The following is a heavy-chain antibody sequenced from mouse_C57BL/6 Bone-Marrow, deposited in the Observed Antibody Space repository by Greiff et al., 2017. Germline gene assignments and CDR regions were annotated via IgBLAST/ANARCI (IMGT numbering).Heavy chain of an antibody. CDR2: IDPSDSST. V-gene: IGHV1-69*01. Sequence: VQLQQPGAELVMPGASVKLSCKASGYTFTSYWMHWVQQRPGQGLEWIGEIDPSDSSTNYNQKLKGKSTLTVDKSTNTAYMQLIILTSEDSSVYDCAREWLLRTYWYFDVWGTGTTVTVSS. CDR1: GYTFTSYW. CDR3: AREWLLRTYWYFDV. J-gene: IGHJ1*03. D-gene: IGHD2-3*01.